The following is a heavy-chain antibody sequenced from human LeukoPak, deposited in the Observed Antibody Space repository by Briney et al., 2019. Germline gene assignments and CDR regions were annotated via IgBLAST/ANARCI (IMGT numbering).Heavy chain of an antibody. J-gene: IGHJ4*02. V-gene: IGHV3-30-3*01. CDR3: ARVGVPRADY. CDR2: ISYDGSNK. D-gene: IGHD3-10*01. CDR1: GFTFSSYA. Sequence: GSLRLSCAASGFTFSSYAMHWVRQAPGKGLEWVAVISYDGSNKYYADSVKGRFTISRDNSKNTLYLQMNSLRAEDTAVYYCARVGVPRADYWGQGTLVTVSS.